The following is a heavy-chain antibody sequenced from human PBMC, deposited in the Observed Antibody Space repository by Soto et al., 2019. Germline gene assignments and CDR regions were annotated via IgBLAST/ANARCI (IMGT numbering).Heavy chain of an antibody. CDR2: IHYTGIT. Sequence: QVQLQESGPGLVKPSETLSLTCTVSGGSITSYYWAWIRQTPGKGLEWIGYIHYTGITNYRPSLKIRVTMSVDTSKNQFSLKLSSVTAADTAVYHCARHRAFDLFDYWGQGTLVTVSS. J-gene: IGHJ4*02. CDR1: GGSITSYY. V-gene: IGHV4-59*08. CDR3: ARHRAFDLFDY.